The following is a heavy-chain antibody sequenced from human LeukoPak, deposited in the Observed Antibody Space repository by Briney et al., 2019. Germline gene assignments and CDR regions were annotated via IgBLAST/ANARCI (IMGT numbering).Heavy chain of an antibody. CDR1: GGSFSGYY. J-gene: IGHJ4*02. CDR3: ASSMVRGVDY. CDR2: INHSGST. V-gene: IGHV4-34*01. D-gene: IGHD3-10*01. Sequence: SETLSLTCAVYGGSFSGYYWSWIRQPPGKGLEWIGEINHSGSTNYNPSLKSRVTISVDTSKNQFSLKLSSVTAADTAVYYCASSMVRGVDYWGQGTLVTVSS.